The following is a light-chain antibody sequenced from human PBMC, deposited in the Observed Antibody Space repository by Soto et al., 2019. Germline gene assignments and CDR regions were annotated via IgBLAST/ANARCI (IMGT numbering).Light chain of an antibody. V-gene: IGLV2-11*01. CDR2: DVS. CDR1: SSDVGGYNY. Sequence: QSVLTQPRSVSGSPGQSVTISCTGTSSDVGGYNYVSWYQQHPGKAPKLMICDVSKRPSGVPDRFSGSKSGNTASLTISGLQAEDEADYYCCSYAGGPYVFGPGTKVTVL. CDR3: CSYAGGPYV. J-gene: IGLJ1*01.